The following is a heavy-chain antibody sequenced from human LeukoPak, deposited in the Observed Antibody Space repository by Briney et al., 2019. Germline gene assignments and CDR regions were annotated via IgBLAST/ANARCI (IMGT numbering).Heavy chain of an antibody. D-gene: IGHD6-19*01. CDR2: IWRGGNYK. J-gene: IGHJ5*02. CDR3: VIDPPSSGWAFWS. Sequence: PGGSLRLSCSASGFNFETHAMHWVRQAPGKGLEWVAMIWRGGNYKFYADSVKGRISISRDDSRSAMYLQMDSLRGEDAAVYYCVIDPPSSGWAFWSWGQGALVTVSS. V-gene: IGHV3-33*01. CDR1: GFNFETHA.